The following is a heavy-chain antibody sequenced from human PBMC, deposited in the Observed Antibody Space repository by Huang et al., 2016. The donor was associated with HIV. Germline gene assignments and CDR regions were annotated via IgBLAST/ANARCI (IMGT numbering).Heavy chain of an antibody. D-gene: IGHD6-19*01. Sequence: QLVQSGAEVKKPGESLKISCKGSGDTFTNSWIGWVRQRPGKGMEWMGFSYPSDSDTKDSPSFQGQVTLSADKSISTAFLQWSSLKASDTAMYYCARRQWLRQTWGAFNIWGQGTMVIVSS. V-gene: IGHV5-51*03. CDR3: ARRQWLRQTWGAFNI. CDR2: SYPSDSDT. CDR1: GDTFTNSW. J-gene: IGHJ3*02.